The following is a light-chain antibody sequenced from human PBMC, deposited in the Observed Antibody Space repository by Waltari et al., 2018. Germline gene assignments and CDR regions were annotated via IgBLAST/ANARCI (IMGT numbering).Light chain of an antibody. V-gene: IGKV1-39*01. Sequence: DIQMTQSPSSLSTSMGDRVTITCRASETITNYLNWYQQKPGKGPKLLIYGASSLQSGVPSRFSGSGSGTEFTLTISNLQPEDFATYYCQQNYNFPTFGQGTRLEIK. CDR1: ETITNY. CDR2: GAS. J-gene: IGKJ5*01. CDR3: QQNYNFPT.